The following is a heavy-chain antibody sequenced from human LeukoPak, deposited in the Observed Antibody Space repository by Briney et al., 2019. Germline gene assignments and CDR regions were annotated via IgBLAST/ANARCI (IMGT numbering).Heavy chain of an antibody. CDR1: GFTFDDYG. CDR2: INWNGGST. V-gene: IGHV3-20*04. CDR3: AREYGSGSSRNFDY. D-gene: IGHD3-10*01. J-gene: IGHJ4*02. Sequence: GGSLRLSCAASGFTFDDYGMSWVRQAPGKGLEWVSGINWNGGSTGYADSVKGRFTISRDNAKNSLYLQMNSLRAEDTALYYCAREYGSGSSRNFDYWGQGTPVTVSS.